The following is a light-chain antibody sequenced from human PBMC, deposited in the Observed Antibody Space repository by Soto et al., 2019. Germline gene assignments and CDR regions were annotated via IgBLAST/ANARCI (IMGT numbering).Light chain of an antibody. J-gene: IGKJ2*01. Sequence: EIVLTQSPGTLSLSPGERATLSCRASQSVRSGYLAWYQQKPGQAPRLLISGASSRATGIPDRFSGSGSGTDFTLTISRLEPEDFAVYYCQQYGSSPPSYTFGQGTKLEIK. CDR1: QSVRSGY. CDR3: QQYGSSPPSYT. V-gene: IGKV3-20*01. CDR2: GAS.